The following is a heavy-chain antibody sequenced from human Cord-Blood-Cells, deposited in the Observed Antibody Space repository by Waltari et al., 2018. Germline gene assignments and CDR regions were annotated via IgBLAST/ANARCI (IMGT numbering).Heavy chain of an antibody. CDR3: AKATPQLIRFLEWLFDY. CDR2: ISGSGGST. J-gene: IGHJ4*02. V-gene: IGHV3-23*01. D-gene: IGHD3-3*01. Sequence: EVQLLESGGGLVQPGGSLRLSCAASGFTFSSYAMSWVRQAPGKGLEWVSAISGSGGSTYYAYPGKGRFTISRNKSKNTRYLQMNSLRAEDTAVYYCAKATPQLIRFLEWLFDYWGQGTLVTVSS. CDR1: GFTFSSYA.